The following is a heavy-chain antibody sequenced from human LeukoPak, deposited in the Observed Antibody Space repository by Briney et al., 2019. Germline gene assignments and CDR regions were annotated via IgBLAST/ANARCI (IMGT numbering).Heavy chain of an antibody. D-gene: IGHD3-10*01. CDR3: SRDFLGSDVFDI. J-gene: IGHJ3*02. V-gene: IGHV4-31*03. Sequence: SETLSLTCTVSGGSISSGGYYWSWIRQHPGKGLEWIGYIYYSGSTYYNPSLKSRVTISVDTSKNQLSLKLNSVTAADTAVYYCSRDFLGSDVFDIWGQGTMVTVSS. CDR2: IYYSGST. CDR1: GGSISSGGYY.